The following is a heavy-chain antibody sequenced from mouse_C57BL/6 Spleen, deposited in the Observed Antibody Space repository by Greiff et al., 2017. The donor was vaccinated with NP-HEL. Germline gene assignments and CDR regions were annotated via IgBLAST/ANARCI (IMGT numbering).Heavy chain of an antibody. Sequence: VQLQQSGPELVKPGASVKISCKASGYTFTDYYMNWVKQSHGKSLEWIGDINPNNGGTSYNQKFKGKATLTVDKSSSTAYMELRSLTSEDSAVYYCERYYDYVDYWGKGTTLTVSS. D-gene: IGHD2-4*01. CDR1: GYTFTDYY. J-gene: IGHJ2*01. CDR2: INPNNGGT. V-gene: IGHV1-26*01. CDR3: ERYYDYVDY.